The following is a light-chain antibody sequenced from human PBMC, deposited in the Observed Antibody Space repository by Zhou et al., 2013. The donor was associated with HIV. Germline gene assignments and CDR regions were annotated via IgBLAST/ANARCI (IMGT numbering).Light chain of an antibody. Sequence: IVLTQSPATLSVSPGERATLSCRASQSINGDLAWYQQKAGQAPRLLIYDASIRATGVPARFRGSGSGTNFTLTISSLEPEDFAVYYCQQRSNWPGTFGPGTKVHI. J-gene: IGKJ3*01. V-gene: IGKV3-11*01. CDR1: QSINGD. CDR3: QQRSNWPGT. CDR2: DAS.